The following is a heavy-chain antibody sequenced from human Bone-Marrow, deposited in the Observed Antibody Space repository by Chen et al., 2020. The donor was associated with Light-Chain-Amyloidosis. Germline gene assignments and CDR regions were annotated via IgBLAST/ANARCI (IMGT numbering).Heavy chain of an antibody. J-gene: IGHJ1*01. CDR3: ARDWGNIVVLAAIPACFQN. CDR2: VSGIGGTK. Sequence: VQLVEYGGGLVQPGGALRLSCAASGFDLKTFAMSWVRQAPGKGLEWITGVSGIGGTKYYAESVKGRFTISRDNFKNTLSLQLDSLRVEDTALYYCARDWGNIVVLAAIPACFQNWGQGTLVSVSS. CDR1: GFDLKTFA. D-gene: IGHD2-21*02. V-gene: IGHV3-23*04.